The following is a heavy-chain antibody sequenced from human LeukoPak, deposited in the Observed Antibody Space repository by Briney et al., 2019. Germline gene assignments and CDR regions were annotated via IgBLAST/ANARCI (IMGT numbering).Heavy chain of an antibody. CDR1: GGSISSYY. CDR3: ARESAVAGPEAHAFDI. Sequence: SETLSLTCILSGGSISSYYWSWIRQPPGKGLEWIGYIYYSGSTNYNPSLKSRVTISVDTSKNQFSLRLSSVTAADTAVYYCARESAVAGPEAHAFDIWGQGTMVTVSS. CDR2: IYYSGST. V-gene: IGHV4-59*01. J-gene: IGHJ3*02. D-gene: IGHD6-19*01.